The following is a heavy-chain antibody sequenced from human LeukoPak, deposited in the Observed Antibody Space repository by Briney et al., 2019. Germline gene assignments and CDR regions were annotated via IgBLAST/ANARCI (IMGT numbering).Heavy chain of an antibody. CDR3: ARGGIAVEDYYYYGMDV. CDR2: INSDGSST. CDR1: GFTFSSYW. V-gene: IGHV3-74*01. D-gene: IGHD6-19*01. J-gene: IGHJ6*02. Sequence: GGSLRLSCAASGFTFSSYWMHWVRQAPGKGLVWVSRINSDGSSTSYADSVKGRFTISRDNAKNSLYLQMNSLRAEDTAVYYCARGGIAVEDYYYYGMDVWGQGTTVTVSS.